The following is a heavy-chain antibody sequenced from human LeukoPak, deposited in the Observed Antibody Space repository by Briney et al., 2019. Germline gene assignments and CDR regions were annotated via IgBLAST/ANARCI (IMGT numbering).Heavy chain of an antibody. CDR1: GFTFSSYA. J-gene: IGHJ5*02. CDR3: AKDLDSVGNWFDP. CDR2: ISYDGSNK. V-gene: IGHV3-30-3*01. Sequence: PGGSLRLSCAASGFTFSSYAMHWVRQAPGKGLGWGAVISYDGSNKYYADSVKGRFTISRDNSKNTLYLQMNSLRAEDTAVYYCAKDLDSVGNWFDPWGQGTLVTVSS. D-gene: IGHD3-3*01.